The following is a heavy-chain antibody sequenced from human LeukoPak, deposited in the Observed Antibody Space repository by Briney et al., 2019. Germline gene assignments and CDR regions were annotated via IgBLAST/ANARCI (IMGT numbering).Heavy chain of an antibody. Sequence: GESLKISCKGSGYTFGSYWIGWVRHMPGKGLEWMGSIYPGDSTSKYSPSVQGQATFSADTSINTAYLQWSSLKASDTAMYYCATIYGDYSGYWGQGTLVTVSS. CDR1: GYTFGSYW. J-gene: IGHJ4*02. V-gene: IGHV5-51*01. D-gene: IGHD4-17*01. CDR3: ATIYGDYSGY. CDR2: IYPGDSTS.